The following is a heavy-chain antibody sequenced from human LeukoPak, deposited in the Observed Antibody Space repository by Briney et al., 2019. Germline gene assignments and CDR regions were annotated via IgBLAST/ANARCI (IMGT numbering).Heavy chain of an antibody. Sequence: GGSLRLSCAASGFTVSSNYMSWVRQAPGKGLEWVSVIYSGGSTYYADSVKGRFTISRDNSKNTLYLQMNSLRAEDTAVYYCAGGLEDIVVVPAARAYYYYGMDVWGQGTTVTVSS. D-gene: IGHD2-2*01. V-gene: IGHV3-66*02. J-gene: IGHJ6*02. CDR3: AGGLEDIVVVPAARAYYYYGMDV. CDR2: IYSGGST. CDR1: GFTVSSNY.